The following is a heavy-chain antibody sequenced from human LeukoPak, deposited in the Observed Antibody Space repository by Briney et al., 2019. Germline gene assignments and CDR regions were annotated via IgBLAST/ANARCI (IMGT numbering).Heavy chain of an antibody. CDR3: ARNWGDFDN. D-gene: IGHD7-27*01. V-gene: IGHV3-7*05. Sequence: GGSLRLSCAASGFTVSSNYMSWVRQAPGKGLEWVATIKNDGCEKYYLDSVKGRFTISRDNAKNSLYLQLNSLRAEDTAVYYCARNWGDFDNWGQGTLVTVSS. J-gene: IGHJ4*02. CDR2: IKNDGCEK. CDR1: GFTVSSNY.